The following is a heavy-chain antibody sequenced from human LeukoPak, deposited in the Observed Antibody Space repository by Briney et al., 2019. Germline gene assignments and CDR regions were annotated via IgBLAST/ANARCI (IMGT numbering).Heavy chain of an antibody. V-gene: IGHV3-30*18. CDR3: AKDGNIVVVVAVPWYFDY. D-gene: IGHD2-15*01. CDR1: GFTFSSYG. CDR2: ISYDGSNK. Sequence: GGSLRLSCAASGFTFSSYGMHWVRQAPGKGLEGVAVISYDGSNKYYADSVKGRFTISRDNSKNTLYLQMNSLRAEDTAVYYCAKDGNIVVVVAVPWYFDYWGQGTLVTVSS. J-gene: IGHJ4*02.